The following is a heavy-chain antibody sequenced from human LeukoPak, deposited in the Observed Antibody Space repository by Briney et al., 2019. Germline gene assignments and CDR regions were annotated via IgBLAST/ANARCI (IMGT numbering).Heavy chain of an antibody. V-gene: IGHV4-38-2*01. CDR3: ARQSCSSTACWNLLDY. J-gene: IGHJ4*02. D-gene: IGHD2-2*01. Sequence: SETLSLTCSVSGYSFTSGHYWGWIRQPPGKGLEWIANIYHTGSAHYNPSLKSRVTISVDTSKNQFSLKLSSVTAADTAFYYCARQSCSSTACWNLLDYWGQGTLVTVSS. CDR1: GYSFTSGHY. CDR2: IYHTGSA.